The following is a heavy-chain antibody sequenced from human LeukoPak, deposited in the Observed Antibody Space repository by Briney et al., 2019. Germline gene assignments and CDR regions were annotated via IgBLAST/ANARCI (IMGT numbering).Heavy chain of an antibody. V-gene: IGHV3-23*01. D-gene: IGHD6-6*01. CDR2: ISGSGVNT. J-gene: IGHJ4*02. Sequence: GGSLRLSCAASGFTFSNSAMSWVRQAPGKRLEWVSSISGSGVNTYYADSVKGRFTIFRDNSKNTLYLQMNSLRVEDTAVYYCAKEIVPPSGYYFDYWGQGTLVTVSS. CDR1: GFTFSNSA. CDR3: AKEIVPPSGYYFDY.